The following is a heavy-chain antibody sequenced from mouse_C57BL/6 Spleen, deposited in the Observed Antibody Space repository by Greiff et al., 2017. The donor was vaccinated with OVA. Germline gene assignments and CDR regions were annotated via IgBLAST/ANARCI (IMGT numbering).Heavy chain of an antibody. CDR3: ARTVVGRTWYFDV. CDR2: INPSSGYT. V-gene: IGHV1-4*01. Sequence: QVQLQQSGAELARPGASVKMSCKASGYTFTSYTMHWVKQRPGQGLEWIGYINPSSGYTKYNQKFKDKATLTADKSSSTAYMQLSSLTSEDSAVYYCARTVVGRTWYFDVWGTGTTVTVSS. J-gene: IGHJ1*03. D-gene: IGHD1-1*01. CDR1: GYTFTSYT.